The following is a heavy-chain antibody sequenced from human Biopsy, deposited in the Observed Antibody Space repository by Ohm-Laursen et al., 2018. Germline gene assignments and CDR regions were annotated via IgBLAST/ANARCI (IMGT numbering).Heavy chain of an antibody. CDR2: NIPILGTG. J-gene: IGHJ1*01. Sequence: AASVKVSCNAPGGTFSNYGVNWVRQAPGQGLEWLGGNIPILGTGNYAQKFQDRVTVAADTSTSTATMELRSLRSDDPAVYYCATKLTGYFHHWGQGTLVIVSS. CDR3: ATKLTGYFHH. CDR1: GGTFSNYG. V-gene: IGHV1-69*06. D-gene: IGHD3-9*01.